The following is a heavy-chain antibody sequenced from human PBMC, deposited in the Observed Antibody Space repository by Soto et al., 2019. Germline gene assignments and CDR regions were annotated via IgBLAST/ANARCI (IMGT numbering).Heavy chain of an antibody. CDR2: ISGSGDYT. J-gene: IGHJ5*02. CDR3: AKDSRSPPQAWFDP. CDR1: SFTFSSYA. Sequence: EVQLLESGGGLVQPGASLRLSCAASSFTFSSYAMTWVRQPPGKGLEWVSSISGSGDYTYFADAVKGRFTIYRDNSKVTLYVQMSSLRFEDTAIYYCAKDSRSPPQAWFDPWGQGTLVTVSS. V-gene: IGHV3-23*01. D-gene: IGHD2-15*01.